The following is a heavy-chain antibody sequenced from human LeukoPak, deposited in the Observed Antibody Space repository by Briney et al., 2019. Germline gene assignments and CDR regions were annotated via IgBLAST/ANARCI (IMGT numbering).Heavy chain of an antibody. J-gene: IGHJ6*03. Sequence: PSETLSLTCSVSGGSISSNSFYWDWIRQPPGKGLEWIGSIYYSGSTFYSSSLESRVSLSVDMSKNQFPLKLTSVTAADTAVYYCARQGADYFYYYVDVWGEGTTVAVSS. CDR3: ARQGADYFYYYVDV. D-gene: IGHD3-16*01. CDR2: IYYSGST. CDR1: GGSISSNSFY. V-gene: IGHV4-39*01.